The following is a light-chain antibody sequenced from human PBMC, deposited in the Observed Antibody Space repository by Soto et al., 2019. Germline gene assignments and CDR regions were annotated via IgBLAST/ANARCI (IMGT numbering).Light chain of an antibody. Sequence: EIVLTQSPATLSLSPGERATLSCRASQSLSSSYLAWYQQKPGQAPRLLIYGASSRATGIPDRFSGSGSGTDFTLTINRLEPEDFAVYYCQQYGTSPWTFGQGTKVDIK. CDR1: QSLSSSY. CDR2: GAS. J-gene: IGKJ1*01. V-gene: IGKV3-20*01. CDR3: QQYGTSPWT.